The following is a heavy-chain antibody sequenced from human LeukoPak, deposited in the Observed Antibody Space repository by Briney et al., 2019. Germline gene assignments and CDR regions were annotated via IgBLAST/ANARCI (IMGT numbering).Heavy chain of an antibody. V-gene: IGHV4-59*01. CDR1: GGSISSYY. CDR2: IYYSGST. J-gene: IGHJ5*02. CDR3: ARVRYYYDSSGSQYNWFDP. Sequence: SETLSLTCTVSGGSISSYYWSWIRQPPGKGLEWIGYIYYSGSTNYNPSLKSRVTISVGTSKNQFSLKLSSVTAADTAVYYCARVRYYYDSSGSQYNWFDPWGQGTLVTVSS. D-gene: IGHD3-22*01.